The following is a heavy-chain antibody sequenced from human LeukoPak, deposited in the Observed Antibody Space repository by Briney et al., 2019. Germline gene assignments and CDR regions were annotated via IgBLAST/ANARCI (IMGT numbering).Heavy chain of an antibody. D-gene: IGHD5-12*01. J-gene: IGHJ6*02. CDR3: ARERKATTNYYYYYGMDV. V-gene: IGHV3-30-3*01. Sequence: GGSLRLSCAASGFTFSSYAMHCVLQAPGKGGGWGAVISYDGSNKYYADSVKGRFTISRDNPENTLYLQMNSLRAEDTAVYYCARERKATTNYYYYYGMDVWGQGTTVTVSS. CDR2: ISYDGSNK. CDR1: GFTFSSYA.